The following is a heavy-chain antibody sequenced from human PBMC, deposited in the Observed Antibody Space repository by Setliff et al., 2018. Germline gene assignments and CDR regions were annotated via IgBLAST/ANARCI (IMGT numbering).Heavy chain of an antibody. J-gene: IGHJ4*02. CDR3: AIRATYYNFWSGYYDY. V-gene: IGHV4-39*07. D-gene: IGHD3-3*01. Sequence: PSDTLSLTCTVSGGSISSSSYYWGWIRQPPGKGLEWIGSIYYSGSTYYNPSLKSRVTISVDTSKNQFSLKLSSVTAADTAVYYCAIRATYYNFWSGYYDYWGQGTLVTVSS. CDR1: GGSISSSSYY. CDR2: IYYSGST.